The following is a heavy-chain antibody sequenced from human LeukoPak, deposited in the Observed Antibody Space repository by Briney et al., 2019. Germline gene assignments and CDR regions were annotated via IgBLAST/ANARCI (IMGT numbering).Heavy chain of an antibody. Sequence: GGSPRLSCAASGFTFSSYWMHWVRQAPGKGLVWVSRINSDGSSTSYADSVKGRFTISRDNAKNTLYLQMNSLRAEDTAVYYCAVLVRYYYYGMDVWGQGTTVTASS. J-gene: IGHJ6*02. CDR2: INSDGSST. CDR3: AVLVRYYYYGMDV. CDR1: GFTFSSYW. V-gene: IGHV3-74*01. D-gene: IGHD2-15*01.